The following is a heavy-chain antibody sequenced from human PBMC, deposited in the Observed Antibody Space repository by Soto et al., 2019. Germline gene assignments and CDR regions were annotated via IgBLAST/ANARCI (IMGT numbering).Heavy chain of an antibody. CDR2: INHRGNS. CDR1: GYSISSGYY. J-gene: IGHJ4*02. D-gene: IGHD4-17*01. Sequence: PSETLSLSCDVSGYSISSGYYWASVRQPPGKGMEWIGSINHRGNSFYNRSLKSRVTIYVETSKSQGSLKVSSVTAADTAVYYCVRGGDDDGSYIDYWGQGTVVTVSS. CDR3: VRGGDDDGSYIDY. V-gene: IGHV4-38-2*01.